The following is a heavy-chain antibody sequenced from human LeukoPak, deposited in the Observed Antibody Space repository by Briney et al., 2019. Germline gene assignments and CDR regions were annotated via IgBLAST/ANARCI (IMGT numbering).Heavy chain of an antibody. CDR1: GGSIISYY. D-gene: IGHD3-10*01. V-gene: IGHV4-59*01. J-gene: IGHJ4*02. Sequence: SETLSLTCTVSGGSIISYYWSWIRQPPGKGLEWIGYIYYSGSTNYNPSLKSRVTISVDTSKNQFSLKLSSVTAADTAVYYCARVSTMVRGVHFDYWGQGTLVTVSS. CDR2: IYYSGST. CDR3: ARVSTMVRGVHFDY.